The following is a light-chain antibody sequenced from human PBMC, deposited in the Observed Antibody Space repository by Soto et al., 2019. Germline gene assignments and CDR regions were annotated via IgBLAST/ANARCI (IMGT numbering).Light chain of an antibody. V-gene: IGKV4-1*01. CDR1: QSVLYSSNNQNY. CDR3: QQYYSTPPT. CDR2: WAS. J-gene: IGKJ5*01. Sequence: DIVMTQSPDSLAVSLGERATINCKSSQSVLYSSNNQNYLAWYQQKPGQPPKLLIYWASTRESGVPDRFSGSGSGTDFTLTISSLQAEDVEVYYCQQYYSTPPTFGQGTRLEIK.